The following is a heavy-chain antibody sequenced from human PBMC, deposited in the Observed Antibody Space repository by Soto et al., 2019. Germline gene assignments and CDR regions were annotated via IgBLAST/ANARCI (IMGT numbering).Heavy chain of an antibody. CDR1: GFTFSAYY. D-gene: IGHD3-10*01. CDR2: TSVDGVDR. J-gene: IGHJ6*02. CDR3: ARPNGESMRYYHGMDV. Sequence: QVQLVESGGGLVKPGGSLTLSCVASGFTFSAYYMAWIRQTPGKGLEWVSYTSVDGVDRFYADSVKGRFTISRDNARKSLSLQMNSRRDEDTAVYYCARPNGESMRYYHGMDVWGQGTTVIVSS. V-gene: IGHV3-11*01.